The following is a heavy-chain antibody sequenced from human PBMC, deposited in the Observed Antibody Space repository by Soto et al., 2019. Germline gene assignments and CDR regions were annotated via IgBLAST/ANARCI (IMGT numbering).Heavy chain of an antibody. Sequence: EVQLVESGGGLVQPGGSLRLSCAASGLSFNIYWMHWVRQVPGKGLVWLARINSDGSHTIYVDSVKGRFTISSDNAKSTAILQMDSLRDADTGGYYCAGGMAGLDGWVQGPTVTFSS. D-gene: IGHD3-16*01. CDR3: AGGMAGLDG. CDR1: GLSFNIYW. J-gene: IGHJ6*02. V-gene: IGHV3-74*01. CDR2: INSDGSHT.